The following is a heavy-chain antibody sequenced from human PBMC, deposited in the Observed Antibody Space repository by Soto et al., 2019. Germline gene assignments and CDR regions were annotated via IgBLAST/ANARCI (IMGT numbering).Heavy chain of an antibody. D-gene: IGHD3-22*01. J-gene: IGHJ4*02. CDR1: GGSISSGGYY. CDR3: ARGLRDYYDSSGYYRLINFDY. V-gene: IGHV4-31*03. Sequence: SETLSLTCTVSGGSISSGGYYWSWIRQHPGKGLEWIGYTYYSGSTYYNPSLKSRVTISVDTSENQFSLKLSSVTAADTAVYYCARGLRDYYDSSGYYRLINFDYWGQGTLVTVSS. CDR2: TYYSGST.